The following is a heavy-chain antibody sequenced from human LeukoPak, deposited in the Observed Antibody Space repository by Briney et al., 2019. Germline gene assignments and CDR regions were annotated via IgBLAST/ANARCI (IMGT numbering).Heavy chain of an antibody. CDR1: GGTFSSYV. Sequence: SVKVSCKASGGTFSSYVISWVRQAPGQGLQWMGGIIPMFGAVNYAQKFQGRVTITADKSTGTAYMELSSLRSEDTAVYYCVRDYDISGPQKNFFDYWGREPWSPSPQ. CDR2: IIPMFGAV. D-gene: IGHD3-22*01. J-gene: IGHJ4*02. V-gene: IGHV1-69*06. CDR3: VRDYDISGPQKNFFDY.